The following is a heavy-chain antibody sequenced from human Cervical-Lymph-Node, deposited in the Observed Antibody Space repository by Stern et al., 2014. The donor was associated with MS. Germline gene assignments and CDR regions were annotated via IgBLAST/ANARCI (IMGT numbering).Heavy chain of an antibody. J-gene: IGHJ5*02. CDR2: IIPLIGLA. D-gene: IGHD4-17*01. CDR1: GGSLSSSFS. V-gene: IGHV1-69*09. CDR3: ARGIVTNRSASTLHNLFDP. Sequence: QVQLVESGAEVKKPGSSVNVSCQASGGSLSSSFSVTWWRRPPAQGLEWIGLIIPLIGLANYAQKFQTRLTITADKSTSTVYMELSSLTSEDTALYYCARGIVTNRSASTLHNLFDPWGQGTLVTVSS.